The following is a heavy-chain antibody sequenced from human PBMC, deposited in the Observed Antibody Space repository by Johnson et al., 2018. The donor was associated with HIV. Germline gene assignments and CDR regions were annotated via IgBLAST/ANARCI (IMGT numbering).Heavy chain of an antibody. D-gene: IGHD3-10*01. J-gene: IGHJ3*02. CDR3: ARDVGLWFGGKGSFDI. CDR2: INNDGSST. CDR1: GFTFSDYY. Sequence: EVQLVESGGRLVKPGGSLRLSCAASGFTFSDYYMSWIRQAPGKGLVWVSRINNDGSSTSYAASVKGRFTISRDNAKKSLYLEMKSLRDEDTALYYCARDVGLWFGGKGSFDIWGQGTMVTVSS. V-gene: IGHV3-74*01.